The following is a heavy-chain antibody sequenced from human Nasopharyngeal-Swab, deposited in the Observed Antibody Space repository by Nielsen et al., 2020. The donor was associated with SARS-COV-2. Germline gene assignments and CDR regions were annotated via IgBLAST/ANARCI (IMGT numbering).Heavy chain of an antibody. Sequence: GGSLGLSGAAFGLTSSSYSMNWVRQAPGKGLEWVSFISSSGSHKYYADSMKGRFTISRDNAKSSLYLQLSSLRAEDTAVYYCARVEEYYYGSGSLSDNWGQGTLVTVSS. J-gene: IGHJ4*02. D-gene: IGHD3-10*01. V-gene: IGHV3-21*01. CDR1: GLTSSSYS. CDR2: ISSSGSHK. CDR3: ARVEEYYYGSGSLSDN.